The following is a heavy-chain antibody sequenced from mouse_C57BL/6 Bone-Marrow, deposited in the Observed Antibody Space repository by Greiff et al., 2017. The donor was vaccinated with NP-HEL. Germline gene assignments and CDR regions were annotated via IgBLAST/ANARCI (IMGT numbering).Heavy chain of an antibody. CDR2: IDPANGNT. V-gene: IGHV14-3*01. J-gene: IGHJ2*01. CDR3: ARVFIATVVATGYFDY. CDR1: GFNIKNTY. Sequence: EVQLQQSVAELVRPGASVKLSCTASGFNIKNTYMHWVKQRPEQGLEWIGRIDPANGNTKYAPKFQGKATITADTSSNTAYLQLSSLTSENTAIYYCARVFIATVVATGYFDYWGQGTTLTVSA. D-gene: IGHD1-1*01.